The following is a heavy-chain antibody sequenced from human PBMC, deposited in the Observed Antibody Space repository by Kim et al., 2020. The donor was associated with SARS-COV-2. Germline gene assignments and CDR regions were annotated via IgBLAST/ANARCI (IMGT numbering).Heavy chain of an antibody. V-gene: IGHV4-34*01. J-gene: IGHJ5*02. Sequence: RVTISVDTSKNQFSLKLSSVTAADTAVYYCARGLRNPWGLIAARRSWFDPWGQGTLVTVSS. CDR3: ARGLRNPWGLIAARRSWFDP. D-gene: IGHD6-6*01.